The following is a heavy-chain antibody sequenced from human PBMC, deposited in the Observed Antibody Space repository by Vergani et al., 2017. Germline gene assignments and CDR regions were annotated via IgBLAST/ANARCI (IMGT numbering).Heavy chain of an antibody. Sequence: EVQLVQSGAEVKKPGESLKISCKGSGYSFTSYWIGWVRQMPGKGLEWMGIIYPGDSDTRYSPSFQGQVTISADNSKNTLYLQMNSLRAEDTAVYYCAKPTVINYYGSGQLPDYWGQGTLVTVSS. V-gene: IGHV5-51*03. CDR3: AKPTVINYYGSGQLPDY. J-gene: IGHJ4*02. CDR1: GYSFTSYW. CDR2: IYPGDSDT. D-gene: IGHD3-10*01.